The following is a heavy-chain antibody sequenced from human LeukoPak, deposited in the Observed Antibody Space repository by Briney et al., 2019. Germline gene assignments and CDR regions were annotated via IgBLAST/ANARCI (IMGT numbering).Heavy chain of an antibody. CDR3: ARVRRGYYDSSGYEDAFDI. J-gene: IGHJ3*02. CDR1: GGSISSGSYY. V-gene: IGHV4-61*02. CDR2: IYTSGST. Sequence: SETLSLTCTVSGGSISSGSYYWSWIRQPAGKGLEWIGRIYTSGSTNYNPSLKSRVTISVGTSKNQFSLKLSSVTAADTAVYYCARVRRGYYDSSGYEDAFDIWGQGTMVTVSS. D-gene: IGHD3-22*01.